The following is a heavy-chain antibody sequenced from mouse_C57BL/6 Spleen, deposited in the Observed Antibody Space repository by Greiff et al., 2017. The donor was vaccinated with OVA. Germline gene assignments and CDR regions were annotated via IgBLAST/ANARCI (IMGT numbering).Heavy chain of an antibody. V-gene: IGHV5-9-1*02. Sequence: EVKLQESGEGLVKPGGSLKLSCAASGFTFSSYAMSWVRQTPEKRLEWVAYISSGGDYIYYADTVKGRFTISRDNARNTLYLQMSSLKSEDTAMYYCTRDRSGSSYEEYYFDYWGQGTTLTVSS. CDR1: GFTFSSYA. D-gene: IGHD1-1*01. CDR3: TRDRSGSSYEEYYFDY. CDR2: ISSGGDYI. J-gene: IGHJ2*01.